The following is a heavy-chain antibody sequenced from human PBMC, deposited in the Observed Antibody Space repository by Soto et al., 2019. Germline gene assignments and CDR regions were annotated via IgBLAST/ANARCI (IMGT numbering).Heavy chain of an antibody. CDR2: VSPGGDTI. Sequence: LRLSCVASGFPYSVYSMDWVRQVPGKGLEWLAYVSPGGDTIHYADSVNGRFYISRDTPRTSVFLQMNSLRHEDTAVYYCARGFRANSFDVWGPGRVVTGSS. CDR1: GFPYSVYS. CDR3: ARGFRANSFDV. V-gene: IGHV3-48*02. J-gene: IGHJ3*01.